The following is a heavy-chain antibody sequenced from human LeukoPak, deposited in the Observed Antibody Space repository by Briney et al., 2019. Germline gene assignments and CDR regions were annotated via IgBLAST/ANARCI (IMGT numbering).Heavy chain of an antibody. J-gene: IGHJ4*02. D-gene: IGHD5-18*01. CDR3: ARAGYSYDTKYFFDY. V-gene: IGHV3-11*04. CDR2: ISGSDSVI. CDR1: GFTFNGHY. Sequence: GGSLRLSCAASGFTFNGHYMSWIRQAPGKGLEWVSYISGSDSVIWYADSVKGRFTISRDNAKNSLYLQMNSLRAEDAAVYYCARAGYSYDTKYFFDYWGQGTLVTVSS.